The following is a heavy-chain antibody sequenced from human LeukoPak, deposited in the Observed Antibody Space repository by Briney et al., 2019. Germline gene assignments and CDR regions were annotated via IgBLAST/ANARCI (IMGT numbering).Heavy chain of an antibody. D-gene: IGHD1-14*01. V-gene: IGHV3-15*01. CDR1: GFTFSNAW. J-gene: IGHJ4*02. CDR3: AKDAVPPPNRTPVDY. Sequence: GGSLRLSCAASGFTFSNAWMSWVRQAPGKGLEWVGRIKSKTDGGTTDYAAPVKGRFTISRDDSKNALYLQMNSLRAEDTAVYYCAKDAVPPPNRTPVDYWGQGTLVTVSS. CDR2: IKSKTDGGTT.